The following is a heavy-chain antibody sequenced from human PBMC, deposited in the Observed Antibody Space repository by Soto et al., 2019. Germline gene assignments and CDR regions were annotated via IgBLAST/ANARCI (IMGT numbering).Heavy chain of an antibody. Sequence: GGSLRLSCAASGFTFSSYSMNWVRQAPGKGLEWVSYISSSSSTIYYADSVKGRSTISRDNAKNSLYLQMNSLRDEDTAVYYCARAPLYYDSSGPTYDYWGQGTLVTVSS. D-gene: IGHD3-22*01. J-gene: IGHJ4*02. V-gene: IGHV3-48*02. CDR3: ARAPLYYDSSGPTYDY. CDR2: ISSSSSTI. CDR1: GFTFSSYS.